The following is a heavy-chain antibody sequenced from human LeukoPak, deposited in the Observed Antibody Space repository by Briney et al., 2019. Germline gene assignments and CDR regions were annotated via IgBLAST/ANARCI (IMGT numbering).Heavy chain of an antibody. CDR3: AREGHSYGYRVFYYMDV. CDR1: GFTFSSYW. V-gene: IGHV3-7*01. CDR2: IKQDGVEK. Sequence: GGSLRLSCAASGFTFSSYWMSWVRQAPGKGLEWVANIKQDGVEKYYVDSVKGRFTISRDNAKNSLYLQMNSLRAEDTAVYYCAREGHSYGYRVFYYMDVWGKGTTVTVSS. D-gene: IGHD5-18*01. J-gene: IGHJ6*03.